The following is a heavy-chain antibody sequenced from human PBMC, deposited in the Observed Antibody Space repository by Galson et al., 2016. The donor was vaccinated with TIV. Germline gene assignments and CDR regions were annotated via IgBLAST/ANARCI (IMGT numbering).Heavy chain of an antibody. CDR1: GFTFSSYS. V-gene: IGHV3-30-3*01. D-gene: IGHD6-13*01. Sequence: SLRLSCAASGFTFSSYSMHWVRQAPGQGLERVSFISYDGSDKNYADSVKGRFTISRDKSKNTLYLQMNRLRAEDTALYYCARGFSSYYFDYWGQGTLVTVSS. CDR3: ARGFSSYYFDY. J-gene: IGHJ4*02. CDR2: ISYDGSDK.